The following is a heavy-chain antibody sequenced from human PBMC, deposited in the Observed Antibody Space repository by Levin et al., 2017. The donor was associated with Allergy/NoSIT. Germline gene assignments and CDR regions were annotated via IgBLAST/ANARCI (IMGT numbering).Heavy chain of an antibody. CDR3: ARIVSGSGSYYIDY. D-gene: IGHD3-10*01. CDR1: GFTFSSYS. Sequence: GGSLRLSCAASGFTFSSYSMNWVRQAPGKGLEWVSSISSSSSYIYYADSVKGRFTISRDNAKNSLYLQMNSLRAEDTAVYYCARIVSGSGSYYIDYWGQGTLVTVSS. CDR2: ISSSSSYI. V-gene: IGHV3-21*01. J-gene: IGHJ4*02.